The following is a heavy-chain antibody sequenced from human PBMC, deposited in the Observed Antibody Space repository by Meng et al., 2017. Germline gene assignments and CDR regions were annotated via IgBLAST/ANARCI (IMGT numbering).Heavy chain of an antibody. J-gene: IGHJ4*02. V-gene: IGHV1-46*01. Sequence: ASVKVSCKASGYTFTSYYMHWVRQAPGQGLEWMGIINPSGGSTSYAQKFQGRVTMTKDTSTSTVYMELSSLRSEDTAVYYCARATAAGLHFDYWGQGTLVTVSS. CDR3: ARATAAGLHFDY. D-gene: IGHD6-13*01. CDR2: INPSGGST. CDR1: GYTFTSYY.